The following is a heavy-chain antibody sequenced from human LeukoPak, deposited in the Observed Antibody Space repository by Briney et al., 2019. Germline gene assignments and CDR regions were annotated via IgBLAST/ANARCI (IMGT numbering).Heavy chain of an antibody. D-gene: IGHD3-9*01. Sequence: PSETLSLTCTVSGGSISSYYWSWIRQPPGKGLKWIGYIYYSGSTNYNPSLKSRVTISVDTSKNQFSLKLSSVTAADTAVYYCARSYSRDILTGGWGQGTLVTVSS. J-gene: IGHJ4*02. V-gene: IGHV4-59*01. CDR2: IYYSGST. CDR3: ARSYSRDILTGG. CDR1: GGSISSYY.